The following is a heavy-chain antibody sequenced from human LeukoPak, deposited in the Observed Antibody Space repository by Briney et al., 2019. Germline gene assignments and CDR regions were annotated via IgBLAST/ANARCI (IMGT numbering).Heavy chain of an antibody. CDR1: GYTFTSYG. CDR3: ARAPPGNYDSSGYYYY. CDR2: ISAYNGNT. Sequence: ASVKVSCKASGYTFTSYGISWVRQAPGQGLEWMGWISAYNGNTNYAQKLQGRVTMTTDTSTSTAYMELRSLRSDDTAVYYCARAPPGNYDSSGYYYYWGQGTLVTVSS. D-gene: IGHD3-22*01. V-gene: IGHV1-18*01. J-gene: IGHJ4*02.